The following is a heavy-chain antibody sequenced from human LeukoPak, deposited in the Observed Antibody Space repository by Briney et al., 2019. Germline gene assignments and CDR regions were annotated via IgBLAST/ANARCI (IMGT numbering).Heavy chain of an antibody. CDR1: GGSISSSSYY. CDR3: ARHSGYLSSPFDY. CDR2: IYYSGST. J-gene: IGHJ4*02. Sequence: SETLSLTCAVSGGSISSSSYYWGWIRQPPGKGLEWIGSIYYSGSTYYNPSLKSRVTISVDTSKNQFSLKLSSVTAADTAVYYCARHSGYLSSPFDYWGQGTLVTVSS. D-gene: IGHD3-22*01. V-gene: IGHV4-39*01.